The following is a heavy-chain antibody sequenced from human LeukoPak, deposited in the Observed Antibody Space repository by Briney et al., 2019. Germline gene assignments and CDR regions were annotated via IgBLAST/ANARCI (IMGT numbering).Heavy chain of an antibody. D-gene: IGHD6-13*01. CDR3: ARWRAALDAFDI. J-gene: IGHJ3*02. CDR1: GYTFTSYA. CDR2: INAGNGNT. V-gene: IGHV1-3*03. Sequence: ASVKVSCTASGYTFTSYAMHWVRQAPGQRLEWMGWINAGNGNTKYSQEFQGRVTITRDTSASTAYMELSSLRSEDMAVYYCARWRAALDAFDIWGQGTMVTVSS.